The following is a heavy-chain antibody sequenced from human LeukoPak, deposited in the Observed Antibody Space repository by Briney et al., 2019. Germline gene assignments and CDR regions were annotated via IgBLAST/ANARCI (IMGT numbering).Heavy chain of an antibody. CDR3: AKENWYFDL. J-gene: IGHJ2*01. Sequence: GGSLRLSCASSGFAFSSYAMTWVRPTPGKGLEWVSVISGSGDTTYYADAVKGRFTISRDNSKNTLYLQMNSLRAEDTAVYYCAKENWYFDLWGRGTLVTVSS. V-gene: IGHV3-23*01. CDR2: ISGSGDTT. CDR1: GFAFSSYA.